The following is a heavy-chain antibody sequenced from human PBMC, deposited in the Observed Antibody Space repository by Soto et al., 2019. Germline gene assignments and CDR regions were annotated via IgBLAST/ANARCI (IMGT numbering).Heavy chain of an antibody. V-gene: IGHV3-23*01. Sequence: EVQLLESGGGLVQPGGSLRLSCAASGFTFSSYAMSWVRQAPGKGLEWVSAISGSGSTFYADSVKGRFTISRDNSKNTLYLQMNSLRAEDTAVYYCAKEKEYDYVWGSYRYTSDYWGEGTLGTVSA. D-gene: IGHD3-16*02. CDR1: GFTFSSYA. J-gene: IGHJ4*02. CDR3: AKEKEYDYVWGSYRYTSDY. CDR2: ISGSGST.